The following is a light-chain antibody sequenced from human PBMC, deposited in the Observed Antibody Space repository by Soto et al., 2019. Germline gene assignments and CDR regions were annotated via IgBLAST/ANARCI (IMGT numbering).Light chain of an antibody. CDR2: AAS. V-gene: IGKV3-20*01. CDR3: QHDGNSTRT. J-gene: IGKJ1*01. Sequence: EIVLTQSPGTLSLSPGESATLSCRATQSVSATYLAWYQQKPGQAPLLLIYAASSRAADIPDRFSGSGSGTDFTLAISSLEPEDGAVYWCQHDGNSTRTFGQGTKV. CDR1: QSVSATY.